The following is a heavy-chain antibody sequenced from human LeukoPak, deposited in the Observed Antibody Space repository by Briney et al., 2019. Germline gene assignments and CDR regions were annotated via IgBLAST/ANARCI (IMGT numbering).Heavy chain of an antibody. J-gene: IGHJ6*02. CDR1: GGSISSYY. Sequence: SETLSLTCTVSGGSISSYYWSWIRQPPGKGLGWIGYIYYSGSTNYNPSLKSRVTISVDTSKNQFSLKLSSVTAADTAVYHCASTSGIAAQYYYYGMDVWGQGTTVTVSS. V-gene: IGHV4-59*08. CDR2: IYYSGST. CDR3: ASTSGIAAQYYYYGMDV. D-gene: IGHD6-13*01.